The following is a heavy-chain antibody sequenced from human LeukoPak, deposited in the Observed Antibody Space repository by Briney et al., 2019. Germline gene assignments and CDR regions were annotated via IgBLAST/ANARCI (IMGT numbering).Heavy chain of an antibody. CDR2: MNPNSGNT. Sequence: ASVKASCKASGYTFTSYDINWVRQATGQGLEWMRWMNPNSGNTGYAQKFQGRVTMTRNTSISTAYMELSSLRSEDTAVYYCARLRGGPHIGSYGYYVDYWGQGTLVTVSS. V-gene: IGHV1-8*01. D-gene: IGHD5-18*01. CDR1: GYTFTSYD. CDR3: ARLRGGPHIGSYGYYVDY. J-gene: IGHJ4*02.